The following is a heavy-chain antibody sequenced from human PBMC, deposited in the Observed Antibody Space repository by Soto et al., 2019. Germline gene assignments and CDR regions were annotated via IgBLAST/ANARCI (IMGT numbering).Heavy chain of an antibody. D-gene: IGHD6-6*01. J-gene: IGHJ6*02. CDR1: GGTFSRYA. V-gene: IGHV1-69*13. CDR3: ASPRRRIAARPGGFGNPEEDAYYYYGMDV. Sequence: SVTLSCKASGGTFSRYAVSCERKARGQGLECMGGITPISGTANYGHKLQGRVTITADESTNTAYLELSSLRSEDKAVYYCASPRRRIAARPGGFGNPEEDAYYYYGMDVWGQGTTVTVSS. CDR2: ITPISGTA.